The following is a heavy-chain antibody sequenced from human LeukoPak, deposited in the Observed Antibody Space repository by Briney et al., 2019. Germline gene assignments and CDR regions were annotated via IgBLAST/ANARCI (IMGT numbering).Heavy chain of an antibody. V-gene: IGHV4-59*08. CDR3: ARHGWIPDLYCMAV. CDR2: IYYSGST. D-gene: IGHD5-12*01. CDR1: GGSISSYY. Sequence: PSETLSLTYTVSGGSISSYYWSWIRRPAGKGLEWIGYIYYSGSTNYNPSLKSRVTISVDTSKNQFSLKLSSVTAADTAVYYCARHGWIPDLYCMAVWGQGTTVTVSS. J-gene: IGHJ6*02.